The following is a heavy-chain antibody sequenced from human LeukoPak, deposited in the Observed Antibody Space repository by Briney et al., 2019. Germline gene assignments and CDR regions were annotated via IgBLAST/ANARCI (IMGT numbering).Heavy chain of an antibody. CDR1: GGSFSGYY. J-gene: IGHJ6*02. Sequence: IPSETLSLTCAVYGGSFSGYYWSWIRQPPGKVLEWIGEINHSGSTNYNPSLKSRVTISVDTSKNQFSLKLSSVTAADTAVYYCARLGYSNSLYYYYGMDVWGQGTTVTVSS. CDR2: INHSGST. V-gene: IGHV4-34*01. CDR3: ARLGYSNSLYYYYGMDV. D-gene: IGHD4-11*01.